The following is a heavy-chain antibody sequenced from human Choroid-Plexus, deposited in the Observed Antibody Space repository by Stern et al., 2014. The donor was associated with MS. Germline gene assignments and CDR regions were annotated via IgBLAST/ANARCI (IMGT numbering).Heavy chain of an antibody. CDR2: VSSDGSNK. V-gene: IGHV3-30*18. Sequence: VQLVQSGGGVVQPGRPLRLSCVASGFTFGSCAMHWVRQAPGKGLEWVDGVSSDGSNKYYADSVKGRVTISRDNSQNTLYMQMSSLRPEDTAVYYCAKDRQYLTYFFDHWGQGSLVTVSS. CDR3: AKDRQYLTYFFDH. CDR1: GFTFGSCA. D-gene: IGHD2/OR15-2a*01. J-gene: IGHJ5*02.